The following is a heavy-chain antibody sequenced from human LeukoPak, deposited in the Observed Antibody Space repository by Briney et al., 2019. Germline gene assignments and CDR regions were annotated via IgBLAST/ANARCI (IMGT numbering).Heavy chain of an antibody. J-gene: IGHJ3*02. V-gene: IGHV1-8*03. CDR2: MNPNSGNT. CDR3: ARDGHRRYYYDSSGREDAFDI. Sequence: GASVKVSCKASGYTFTSYDINWVRQATGQGLEWMGWMNPNSGNTGYAQKFQGRVTITRNTSISTAYMELSSLRSDDTAVYYCARDGHRRYYYDSSGREDAFDIWGQGTMVTVSS. D-gene: IGHD3-22*01. CDR1: GYTFTSYD.